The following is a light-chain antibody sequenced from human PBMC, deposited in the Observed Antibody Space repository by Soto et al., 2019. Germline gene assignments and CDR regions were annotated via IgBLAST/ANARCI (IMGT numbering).Light chain of an antibody. CDR2: EVS. CDR3: ISYTSDDVRYV. CDR1: SNDIGAYEY. V-gene: IGLV2-14*01. J-gene: IGLJ1*01. Sequence: QSVLTQPASVSGSPGQSITISCTGSSNDIGAYEYVSWYQHHPGRAPKLIVSEVSHRPSGISNRFSGSKSGNTASLTISGLQSEDEADYYCISYTSDDVRYVFGTGTKVTVL.